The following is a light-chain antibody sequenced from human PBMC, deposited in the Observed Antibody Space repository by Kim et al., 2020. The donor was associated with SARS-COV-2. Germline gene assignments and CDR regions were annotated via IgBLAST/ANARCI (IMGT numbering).Light chain of an antibody. CDR1: QGIADW. V-gene: IGKV1-12*01. J-gene: IGKJ3*01. CDR3: QQTNNFPFT. Sequence: ASVGDRVIITCRASQGIADWLAWYQRKPGEAPHLLIHGASTLHGGVPSRFSGSGYGTEFSLSIDGLQPEDSATYYCQQTNNFPFTFGPGTKVDIK. CDR2: GAS.